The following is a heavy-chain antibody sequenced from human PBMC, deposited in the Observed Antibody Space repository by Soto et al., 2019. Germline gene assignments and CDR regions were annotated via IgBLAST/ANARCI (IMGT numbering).Heavy chain of an antibody. CDR3: ARQAQWLRGYFDY. D-gene: IGHD5-12*01. CDR2: IYYSGST. Sequence: SETLSLTCTVSGGSISSYYWSWIRQPPGKGLEWIGYIYYSGSTNYNPSLKSRVTISVDTSKNQFSLKLSSVTAADSAVYYCARQAQWLRGYFDYWGQGTLVTVSS. J-gene: IGHJ4*02. V-gene: IGHV4-59*08. CDR1: GGSISSYY.